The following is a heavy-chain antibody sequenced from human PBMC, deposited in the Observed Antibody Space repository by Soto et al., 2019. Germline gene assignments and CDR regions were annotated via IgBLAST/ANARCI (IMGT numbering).Heavy chain of an antibody. Sequence: ASVKVSCKASGYTFTSYGISWVRQAPGQGLEWMGWISAYNGNTNYAQKLQGRVTMTTDTSTSTAYMELRSLRSDDTAVYYCARDLEPTRYYYASSGYRPTIDYWGQGTLVTVSS. CDR3: ARDLEPTRYYYASSGYRPTIDY. D-gene: IGHD3-22*01. J-gene: IGHJ4*02. CDR1: GYTFTSYG. CDR2: ISAYNGNT. V-gene: IGHV1-18*04.